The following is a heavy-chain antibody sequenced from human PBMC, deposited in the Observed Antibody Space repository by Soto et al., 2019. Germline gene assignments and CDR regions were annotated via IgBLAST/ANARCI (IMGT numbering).Heavy chain of an antibody. CDR1: GSTFSSYA. J-gene: IGHJ4*02. CDR3: AREPKRGYSYGFDY. CDR2: IIPIFGTA. V-gene: IGHV1-69*13. D-gene: IGHD5-18*01. Sequence: SVKVSCKASGSTFSSYAISWVRQAPGQGLEWMGGIIPIFGTANYAQKFQGRVTITADESTSTAYMELSSLRSEDTAVYYCAREPKRGYSYGFDYWGQGTLVTVSS.